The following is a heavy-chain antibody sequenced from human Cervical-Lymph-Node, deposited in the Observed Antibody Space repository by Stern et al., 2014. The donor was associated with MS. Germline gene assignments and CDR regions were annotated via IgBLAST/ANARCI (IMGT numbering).Heavy chain of an antibody. D-gene: IGHD6-13*01. V-gene: IGHV1-69*01. CDR2: IFPVFGTP. J-gene: IGHJ5*02. Sequence: QVQLGQSEAEVTKPGSSVKVSCKASGGTFSKFPSSWVRQAPGQGLEWMGGIFPVFGTPAYAQEFRGRVTITAAVSTSTVYMELSSLRSDDTAVYYCALSSETSDRWYSLGYDLWGQGTLVTVSS. CDR1: GGTFSKFP. CDR3: ALSSETSDRWYSLGYDL.